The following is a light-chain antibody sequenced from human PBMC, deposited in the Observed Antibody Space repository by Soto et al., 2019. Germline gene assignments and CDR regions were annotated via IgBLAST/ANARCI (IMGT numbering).Light chain of an antibody. CDR1: SSDVGGYNY. CDR3: SSYTSSSTPRV. Sequence: QSALTQPASVSGSPGQSITISCTGTSSDVGGYNYVSWYQQHPGKAPKLMIYEVSNRPSGVSNRFSGSKSGNTASLTISGLQAEDEADYYRSSYTSSSTPRVFGTGTKVTVL. V-gene: IGLV2-14*01. CDR2: EVS. J-gene: IGLJ1*01.